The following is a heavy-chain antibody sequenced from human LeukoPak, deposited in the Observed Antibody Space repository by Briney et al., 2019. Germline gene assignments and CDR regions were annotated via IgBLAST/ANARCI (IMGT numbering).Heavy chain of an antibody. D-gene: IGHD2-21*02. J-gene: IGHJ4*02. CDR3: AKERSRGGDCLDY. CDR1: GFTFSTFG. Sequence: GGSLRLSCAASGFAASGFTFSTFGMHWVRQAPGKGLEWVAFIRYDGSNKYYADSVKGSFTISRDDSKNTLYLQMNSLRAEETAVYYCAKERSRGGDCLDYWGQGTLVTVSS. CDR2: IRYDGSNK. V-gene: IGHV3-30*02.